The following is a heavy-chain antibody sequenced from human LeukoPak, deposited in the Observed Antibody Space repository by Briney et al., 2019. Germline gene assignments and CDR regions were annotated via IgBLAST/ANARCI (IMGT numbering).Heavy chain of an antibody. V-gene: IGHV4-39*01. CDR2: IYYSGST. J-gene: IGHJ4*02. CDR1: GGSIRSGDHY. D-gene: IGHD5-24*01. Sequence: PSETLSLTCTVSGGSIRSGDHYWGWIRQPPGKGLEWIGRIYYSGSTYYNPSLKSRVTISVDTSKNQFSLKLSSVTAADTAVYYCARLETAGGHIDYWGQGTLVTVSS. CDR3: ARLETAGGHIDY.